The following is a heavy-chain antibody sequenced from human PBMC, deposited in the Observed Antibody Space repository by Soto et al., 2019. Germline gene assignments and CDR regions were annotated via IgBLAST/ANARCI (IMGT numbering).Heavy chain of an antibody. CDR1: GYTFTSYY. D-gene: IGHD2-8*01. CDR3: ARQLKLMGYFDY. V-gene: IGHV1-69*13. Sequence: ASVKVSCKASGYTFTSYYMHWVRQAPGQGLEWMGGIIPIFGTANYAQKFQGRVTITADESTSTAYMELSSLRSEDTAVYYCARQLKLMGYFDYWGQGTLVTVSS. J-gene: IGHJ4*02. CDR2: IIPIFGTA.